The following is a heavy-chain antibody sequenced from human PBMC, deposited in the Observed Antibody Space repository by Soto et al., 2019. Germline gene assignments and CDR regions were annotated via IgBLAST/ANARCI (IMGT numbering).Heavy chain of an antibody. J-gene: IGHJ6*02. CDR3: AKDRLAAAGEGRYYYGMDV. CDR2: ISYDGSNK. D-gene: IGHD6-13*01. Sequence: PGGPLRLSCAASGCNFSSYGMHWVRQAPGKGLEWVAVISYDGSNKYYADSVKGRFTISRDNSKNTLYLQMNSLRAEDTAVYYCAKDRLAAAGEGRYYYGMDVWGQGTTVTVSS. CDR1: GCNFSSYG. V-gene: IGHV3-30*18.